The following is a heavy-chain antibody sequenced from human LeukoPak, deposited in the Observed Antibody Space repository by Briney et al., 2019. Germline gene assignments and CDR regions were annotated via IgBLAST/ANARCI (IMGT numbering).Heavy chain of an antibody. CDR1: GGTFSSYA. D-gene: IGHD3-22*01. Sequence: SVKVSCKASGGTFSSYAISWVRQAPGQGLEWMGGIIPIFGTANYAQKFRGRVTITADESTSTAYMELSSLRSEDTAVYYCARLSQYYYDSSGYPNFDYWGQGTLVTVSS. V-gene: IGHV1-69*13. CDR3: ARLSQYYYDSSGYPNFDY. CDR2: IIPIFGTA. J-gene: IGHJ4*02.